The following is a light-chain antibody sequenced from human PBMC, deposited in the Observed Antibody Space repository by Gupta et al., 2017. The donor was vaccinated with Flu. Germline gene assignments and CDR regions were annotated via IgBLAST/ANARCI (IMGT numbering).Light chain of an antibody. Sequence: DVVMTQSPLSLPVTLGQPASISCRSSQSLVYIDGSTSLNWFQQRPGQSPRRLIYKVSNRDSGVPDRFSGSGSGTDFILKISRVEAEDVGVYYCMQGTHWPPTFGQGTRLEIK. J-gene: IGKJ5*01. V-gene: IGKV2-30*01. CDR3: MQGTHWPPT. CDR2: KVS. CDR1: QSLVYIDGSTS.